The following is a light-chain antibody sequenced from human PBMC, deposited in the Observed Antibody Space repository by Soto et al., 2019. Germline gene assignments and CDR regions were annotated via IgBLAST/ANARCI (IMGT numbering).Light chain of an antibody. J-gene: IGLJ7*01. CDR2: SNN. V-gene: IGLV1-44*01. Sequence: QSVLTQPPSASGTPGQRVTISCSGRSSSIGSNTVNWYQQLPGMAPKLLIYSNNQRPSGGPDRFSGSKSGTSGSLAISGLQSEDEADYYCAVWDDSLRGAVFGGGTQLTVL. CDR3: AVWDDSLRGAV. CDR1: SSSIGSNT.